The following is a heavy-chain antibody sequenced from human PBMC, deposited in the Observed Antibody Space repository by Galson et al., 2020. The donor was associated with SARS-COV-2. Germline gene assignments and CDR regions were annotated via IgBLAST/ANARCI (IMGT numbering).Heavy chain of an antibody. J-gene: IGHJ4*02. D-gene: IGHD3-10*01. V-gene: IGHV3-30-3*01. CDR1: GFTFSSYA. CDR3: AGISGSYGSPFDY. Sequence: GESLKISCAASGFTFSSYAMHWVRQAPGKGLEWVAVISYDGSNKYYADSVKGRFTISRDNSKNTLYLQMNSLRAEDTAVYYCAGISGSYGSPFDYWGQGTLVTVSS. CDR2: ISYDGSNK.